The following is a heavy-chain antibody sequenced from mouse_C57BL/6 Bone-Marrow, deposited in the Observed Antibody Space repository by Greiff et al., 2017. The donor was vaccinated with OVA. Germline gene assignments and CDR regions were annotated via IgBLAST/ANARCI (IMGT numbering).Heavy chain of an antibody. CDR1: GYTFTSYT. J-gene: IGHJ2*01. CDR3: ARGYGED. V-gene: IGHV1-4*01. D-gene: IGHD2-14*01. CDR2: LNPCSGYT. Sequence: VQLQQSGAELARPGASVKMSCKASGYTFTSYTMHWVKQRPGPGLEWIGYLNPCSGYTKYNQTFKDMATLTADKSSSPAYMQLSRLTSDDSAVLDCARGYGEDGGQGTTVTVSS.